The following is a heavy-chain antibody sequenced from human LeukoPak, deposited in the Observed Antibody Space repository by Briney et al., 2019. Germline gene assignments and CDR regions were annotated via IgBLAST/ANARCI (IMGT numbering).Heavy chain of an antibody. Sequence: GGSLRLSCAASGFTFSSYSMNWVRQAPGKGLEWVSYISSSSSTIYYADSVKGRFTISRDNAKNSLCLQMNSLRAEDTAVYYCARDRLELRGASYYSYMDVWGKGPTVTVSS. CDR3: ARDRLELRGASYYSYMDV. J-gene: IGHJ6*03. V-gene: IGHV3-48*01. CDR1: GFTFSSYS. D-gene: IGHD1-7*01. CDR2: ISSSSSTI.